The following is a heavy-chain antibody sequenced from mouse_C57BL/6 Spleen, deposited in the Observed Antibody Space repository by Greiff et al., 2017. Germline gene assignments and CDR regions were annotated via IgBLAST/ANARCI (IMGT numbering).Heavy chain of an antibody. CDR2: IDPEDGDT. D-gene: IGHD2-3*01. CDR3: TTYGYYEDYDMDY. Sequence: VQLQQSGAELVRPGASVKLSCTASGFNIKDYYMHWVKQRPEQGLEWIGRIDPEDGDTAYAPKFQGKATMTADTSSNTAYLQLSSLTSEDTAVYYCTTYGYYEDYDMDYWGQGTSVTVSS. J-gene: IGHJ4*01. V-gene: IGHV14-1*01. CDR1: GFNIKDYY.